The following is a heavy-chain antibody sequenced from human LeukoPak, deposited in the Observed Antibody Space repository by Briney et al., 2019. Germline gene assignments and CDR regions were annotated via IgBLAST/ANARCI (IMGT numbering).Heavy chain of an antibody. V-gene: IGHV3-48*01. Sequence: GGSLRLSCAASGFTFSSYTMSWVRQAPGKGLEWVSYIGASGGTVYYADSVKGRFTISRDNAENSLYLQMNSLRVDDTAVYYCARDHNYAIDYWGQGTLVTVSS. CDR1: GFTFSSYT. D-gene: IGHD1-1*01. CDR3: ARDHNYAIDY. CDR2: IGASGGTV. J-gene: IGHJ4*02.